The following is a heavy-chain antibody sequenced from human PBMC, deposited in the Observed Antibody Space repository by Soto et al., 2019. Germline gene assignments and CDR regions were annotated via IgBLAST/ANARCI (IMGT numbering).Heavy chain of an antibody. J-gene: IGHJ4*02. CDR2: ISGSGGST. Sequence: HPGGSLRLSFAASGFTFSSYAMSWVRQAPGKGLEWVSAISGSGGSTYYADSVKGRFTISRDNSKNTLYLQMNSLRAEDTAVYYCAKDDYGGNSIDYWGQGTLVTVSS. V-gene: IGHV3-23*01. CDR1: GFTFSSYA. D-gene: IGHD4-17*01. CDR3: AKDDYGGNSIDY.